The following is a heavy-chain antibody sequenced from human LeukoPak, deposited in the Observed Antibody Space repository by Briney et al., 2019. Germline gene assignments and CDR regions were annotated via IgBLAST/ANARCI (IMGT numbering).Heavy chain of an antibody. CDR2: IYHSGST. CDR1: GGSISSSNW. Sequence: PSETLSLTCAVSGGSISSSNWWSWVRQPPGKGLEWIGEIYHSGSTNYNPSLKSRVTISVDKSKNQFSLKLSSVTAADTAVYYRARGDYDSSGYLLNFDYWGQGTLVTVSS. CDR3: ARGDYDSSGYLLNFDY. D-gene: IGHD3-22*01. J-gene: IGHJ4*02. V-gene: IGHV4-4*02.